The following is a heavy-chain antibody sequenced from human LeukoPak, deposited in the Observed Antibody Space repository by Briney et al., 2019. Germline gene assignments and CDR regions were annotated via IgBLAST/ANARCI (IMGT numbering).Heavy chain of an antibody. Sequence: AGGSLRLSCAASGFTFSSYAMSWVRQAPGKGLGWVSAISGSGGSTYYADSVKGRFTISRDNSKNTLYLQMNSLRAEDTAVYDCAKDPDDYGDLAPTYYFDYWGQGTLVTVSS. CDR1: GFTFSSYA. CDR3: AKDPDDYGDLAPTYYFDY. D-gene: IGHD4-17*01. V-gene: IGHV3-23*01. CDR2: ISGSGGST. J-gene: IGHJ4*02.